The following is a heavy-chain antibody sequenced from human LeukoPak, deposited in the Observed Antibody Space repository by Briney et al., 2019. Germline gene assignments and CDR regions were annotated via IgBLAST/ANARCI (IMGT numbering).Heavy chain of an antibody. V-gene: IGHV4-31*03. D-gene: IGHD3-22*01. CDR2: IYYSGST. Sequence: SETLSLTCTVSGGSISSGGYYWSWIRQHPGKGLEWIGYIYYSGSTYYNPSLKSRVTISVDTSKNQFSLKLSSVTAADTAVYCCASSRWDSSGYYLYWGQGTLVTVSS. CDR1: GGSISSGGYY. CDR3: ASSRWDSSGYYLY. J-gene: IGHJ4*02.